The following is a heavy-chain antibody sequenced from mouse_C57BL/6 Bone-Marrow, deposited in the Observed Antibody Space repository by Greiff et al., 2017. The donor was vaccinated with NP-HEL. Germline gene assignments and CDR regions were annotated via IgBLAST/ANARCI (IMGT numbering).Heavy chain of an antibody. CDR2: ISGGGGNT. V-gene: IGHV5-9*01. CDR3: ARQGDYDGYYYDY. Sequence: EVKLVESGGGLVKPGGSLKLSCAASGFTFSSYTMSWVRQTPGKGLEWVATISGGGGNTYYPDRVKGRFTISIDNAKNTLYLQLSSLRSEDTALYYCARQGDYDGYYYDYWGQGTTLTVSS. D-gene: IGHD2-4*01. J-gene: IGHJ2*01. CDR1: GFTFSSYT.